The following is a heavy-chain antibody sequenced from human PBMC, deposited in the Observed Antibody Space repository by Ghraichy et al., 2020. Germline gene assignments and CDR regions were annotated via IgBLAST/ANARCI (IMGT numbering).Heavy chain of an antibody. D-gene: IGHD5-18*01. CDR1: GGTFSSYA. Sequence: SVKVSCKASGGTFSSYAISWVRQAPGQGLEWMGGIIPIFGTANYAQKFQGRVTITADESTSTAYMELSSLRSEDTAVYYCAPGRWGYSYGWGSYYYYGMDVWGQGTTVTVSS. V-gene: IGHV1-69*13. CDR2: IIPIFGTA. CDR3: APGRWGYSYGWGSYYYYGMDV. J-gene: IGHJ6*02.